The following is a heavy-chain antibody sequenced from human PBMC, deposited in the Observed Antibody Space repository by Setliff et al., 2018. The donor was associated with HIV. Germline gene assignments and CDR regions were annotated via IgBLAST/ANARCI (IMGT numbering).Heavy chain of an antibody. D-gene: IGHD6-6*01. CDR1: GFSVNNDDDY. CDR3: ARNEVIGPRRLYYDLDL. J-gene: IGHJ2*01. Sequence: SETLSLTCAVSGFSVNNDDDYWGWLRQPPGKGLEWIGYIYSSGSIIYNPSLKSRVTMSVDTSQNQVSLDLDSVTAADTAVYYCARNEVIGPRRLYYDLDLWGRGTLVTVSS. V-gene: IGHV4-61*08. CDR2: IYSSGSI.